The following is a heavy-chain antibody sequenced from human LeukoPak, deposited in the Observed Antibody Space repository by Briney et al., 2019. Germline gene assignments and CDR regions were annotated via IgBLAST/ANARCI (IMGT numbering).Heavy chain of an antibody. Sequence: PGGPLRLSCAASGFTFSSYGMHWVRQAPGKGLEYVSAISGNGGNTYYADSLKGRFTISRDNSKNTLYLQMSSLRVEDTAVYYCVITSATGPLDYWGQGTLVTVSS. D-gene: IGHD6-6*01. J-gene: IGHJ4*02. V-gene: IGHV3-64D*09. CDR3: VITSATGPLDY. CDR2: ISGNGGNT. CDR1: GFTFSSYG.